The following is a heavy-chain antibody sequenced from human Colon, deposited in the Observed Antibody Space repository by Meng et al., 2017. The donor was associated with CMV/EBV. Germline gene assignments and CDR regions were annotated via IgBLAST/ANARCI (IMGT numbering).Heavy chain of an antibody. V-gene: IGHV4-34*01. CDR3: ARDSASGSYRGWFDP. D-gene: IGHD1-26*01. CDR2: INHSGST. J-gene: IGHJ5*02. Sequence: SETLSLTCAVYGGSFSGYYWSWIRQPPGKGLEWIGEINHSGSTNYNPSLKSRVTISVDTSKNQFSLKLSSVTAADTAVYYCARDSASGSYRGWFDPWGQGTLVTVSS. CDR1: GGSFSGYY.